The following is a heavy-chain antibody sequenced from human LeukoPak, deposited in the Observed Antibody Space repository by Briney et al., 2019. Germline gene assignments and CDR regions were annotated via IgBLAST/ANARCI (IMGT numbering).Heavy chain of an antibody. CDR1: GGTLSSYA. CDR2: IIPIFGTA. J-gene: IGHJ6*03. Sequence: ASVKVSCKASGGTLSSYAISWVRQAPGQGLEWMGGIIPIFGTANYAQKFQGRVTITADESTSTAYMELSSLRSEDTAVYYCARSLSINYYYMDVWGKGTTVTVSS. CDR3: ARSLSINYYYMDV. D-gene: IGHD3-10*01. V-gene: IGHV1-69*13.